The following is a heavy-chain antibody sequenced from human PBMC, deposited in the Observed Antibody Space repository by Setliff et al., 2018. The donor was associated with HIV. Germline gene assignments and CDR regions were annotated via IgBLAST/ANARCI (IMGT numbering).Heavy chain of an antibody. CDR1: GYSFTSYW. Sequence: GESLKISCKGSGYSFTSYWIGWVRQMPGKGLEWMGIIHPGDSDTRYSPSFQGHVTISADKSISSTYLQWSSLKASDTAMYYCARVFSAGWFDSWGQGTLVTVSS. J-gene: IGHJ5*01. D-gene: IGHD6-13*01. CDR3: ARVFSAGWFDS. V-gene: IGHV5-51*01. CDR2: IHPGDSDT.